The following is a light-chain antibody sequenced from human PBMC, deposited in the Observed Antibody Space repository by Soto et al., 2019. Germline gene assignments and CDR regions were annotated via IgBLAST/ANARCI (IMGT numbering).Light chain of an antibody. CDR3: QHIYSTLART. V-gene: IGKV1-39*01. J-gene: IGKJ1*01. CDR2: AAS. Sequence: DIQMTKSPSSLSASVGDRVTITCRASQSISSYLNWDQQKPGKAPKLLIYAASSLQSGVPSRFSGSGSGTDFTLTISILQPEDFATYYCQHIYSTLARTFGQGTKVDIK. CDR1: QSISSY.